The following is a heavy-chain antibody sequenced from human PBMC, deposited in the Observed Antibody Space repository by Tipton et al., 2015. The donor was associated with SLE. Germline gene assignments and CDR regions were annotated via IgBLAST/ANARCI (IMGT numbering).Heavy chain of an antibody. J-gene: IGHJ5*02. V-gene: IGHV4-61*01. D-gene: IGHD2/OR15-2a*01. CDR1: GGSVSSGSYY. Sequence: TLSLTCTVSGGSVSSGSYYWSWIRQPPGKGLEWIGYIFTSGTTKYNPSLQSRVTISADKSKNQFSLEVNSVAAADTAVYFCARGTSMPMVDWFGQWGQGTLVTVSS. CDR2: IFTSGTT. CDR3: ARGTSMPMVDWFGQ.